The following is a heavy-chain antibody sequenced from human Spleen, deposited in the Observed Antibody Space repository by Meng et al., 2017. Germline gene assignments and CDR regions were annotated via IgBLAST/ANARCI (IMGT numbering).Heavy chain of an antibody. CDR3: TRENGSPYYSY. Sequence: QVQLVQSGAEVKKPGASVKVSCKTSGYTFSSYAITWVRQAPGQGLGWMGWMSAYNGHAEYPQRLQGRVTMTTDTSTTTAYMELRNLRSDDTAIYYCTRENGSPYYSYWGQGTLVTVSS. CDR1: GYTFSSYA. V-gene: IGHV1-18*04. D-gene: IGHD2-15*01. CDR2: MSAYNGHA. J-gene: IGHJ4*02.